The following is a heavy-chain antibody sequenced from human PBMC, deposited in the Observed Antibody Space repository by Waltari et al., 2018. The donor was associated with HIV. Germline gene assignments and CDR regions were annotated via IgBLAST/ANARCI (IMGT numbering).Heavy chain of an antibody. CDR2: IGTSDNST. Sequence: EVHLAESGGGLVQPGESLRTSCAVSGLIGPTSALHWVRQAPGKGLQWVSSIGTSDNSTYYLDSVRGRFLISRDDSQTTVSLQMDRLTTNDTAVYYCASEAAVSAGPLDSWGQGIAVIVSS. CDR1: GLIGPTSA. D-gene: IGHD6-19*01. J-gene: IGHJ4*02. CDR3: ASEAAVSAGPLDS. V-gene: IGHV3-23*05.